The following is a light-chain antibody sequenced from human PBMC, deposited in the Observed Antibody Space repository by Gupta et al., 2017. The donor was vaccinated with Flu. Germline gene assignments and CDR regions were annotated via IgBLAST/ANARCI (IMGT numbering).Light chain of an antibody. CDR2: AAS. CDR1: QRISRY. Sequence: PSSLSASVGDRVTITCRASQRISRYLDWYQQRPGKAPKLLIYAASRVKSGVTSRFSGSGSGTDFTLTISRRQPEDFATYYCQHRNYIPCTFGQGTKMEIK. CDR3: QHRNYIPCT. V-gene: IGKV1-39*01. J-gene: IGKJ2*02.